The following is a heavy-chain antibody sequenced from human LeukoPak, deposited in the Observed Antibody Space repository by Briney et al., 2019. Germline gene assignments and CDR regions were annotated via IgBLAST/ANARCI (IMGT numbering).Heavy chain of an antibody. CDR1: GFTFSSYS. D-gene: IGHD3-3*01. CDR2: ISSSSSTV. J-gene: IGHJ3*02. Sequence: GGSLRLSCAASGFTFSSYSMNWVRQAPGKGLEWVSYISSSSSTVYYADSVKGRFTISRDNAKNSLYLQMNSLRAEDTAVYYCASVTYYDFWSGYYGAFDIWGQGTMVTVSS. V-gene: IGHV3-48*01. CDR3: ASVTYYDFWSGYYGAFDI.